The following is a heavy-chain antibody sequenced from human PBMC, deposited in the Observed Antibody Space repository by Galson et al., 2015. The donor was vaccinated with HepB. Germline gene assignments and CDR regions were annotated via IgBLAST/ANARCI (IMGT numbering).Heavy chain of an antibody. V-gene: IGHV3-15*05. J-gene: IGHJ4*02. CDR3: STTYYGPGSTGDY. Sequence: SLRLSCAASGFDFSNAWMNWVRQAPGKGLEWVARIKSKSDGGTIDYAAPVKGRFRLSRDDSINTLDLQMNSLKTEDIAVYYCSTTYYGPGSTGDYWDQGTLVTVSS. D-gene: IGHD3-10*01. CDR1: GFDFSNAW. CDR2: IKSKSDGGTI.